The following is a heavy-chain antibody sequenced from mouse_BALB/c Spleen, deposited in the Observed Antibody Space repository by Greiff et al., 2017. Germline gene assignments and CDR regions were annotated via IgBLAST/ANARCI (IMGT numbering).Heavy chain of an antibody. CDR1: GDSITSCY. Sequence: EVQRVESGPSLVKPSQTLSLTCSVTGDSITSCYWNWIRKFPGNKLEYMGYISYSGSTYYNPSLKSRISITRDTSKNQYYLQLNSVTTEDTATYYCARCSYYRSEFDYWGQGTTLTVSS. V-gene: IGHV3-8*02. CDR2: ISYSGST. D-gene: IGHD2-14*01. CDR3: ARCSYYRSEFDY. J-gene: IGHJ2*01.